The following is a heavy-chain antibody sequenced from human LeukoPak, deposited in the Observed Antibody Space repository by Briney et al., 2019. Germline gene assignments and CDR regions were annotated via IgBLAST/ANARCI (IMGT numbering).Heavy chain of an antibody. Sequence: GGSLRLSCAASGFTFSDFSMSWVRQAPGKGLEWVSYISSSGSTIYYADSVKGRFTISRDNAKNSLYLQMNSLRAEDTAVYYCAELGITMIGGVWGKGTTVTISS. CDR2: ISSSGSTI. CDR1: GFTFSDFS. J-gene: IGHJ6*04. V-gene: IGHV3-48*04. CDR3: AELGITMIGGV. D-gene: IGHD3-10*02.